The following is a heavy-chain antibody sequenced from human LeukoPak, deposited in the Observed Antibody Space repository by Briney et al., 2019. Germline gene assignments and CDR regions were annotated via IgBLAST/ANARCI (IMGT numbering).Heavy chain of an antibody. Sequence: SETLSLTCTVSGGSISSSYSWGWIRQPPGKGLEWIGNIYYSGSTYYNSSLKSRVTISVDTSKNQFSLKLSSVTAADTAVYYCARRPAYGDPRKYNWFDPWGQGTLVTVSS. J-gene: IGHJ5*02. D-gene: IGHD4-17*01. V-gene: IGHV4-39*01. CDR1: GGSISSSYS. CDR2: IYYSGST. CDR3: ARRPAYGDPRKYNWFDP.